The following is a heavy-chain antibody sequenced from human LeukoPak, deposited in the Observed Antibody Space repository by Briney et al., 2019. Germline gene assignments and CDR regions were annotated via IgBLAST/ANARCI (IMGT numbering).Heavy chain of an antibody. CDR1: GYSFTSYG. D-gene: IGHD2-2*01. CDR3: ARIVVGQDYYYYMDV. J-gene: IGHJ6*03. V-gene: IGHV1-18*01. Sequence: ASVKVSCKASGYSFTSYGISWVRQAPGQGLEWMGWISAYNSNTNYAQKLQGRVTMTTDTSTSTAYMELRSLRSDDTAVYYCARIVVGQDYYYYMDVWGKGTTVTVSS. CDR2: ISAYNSNT.